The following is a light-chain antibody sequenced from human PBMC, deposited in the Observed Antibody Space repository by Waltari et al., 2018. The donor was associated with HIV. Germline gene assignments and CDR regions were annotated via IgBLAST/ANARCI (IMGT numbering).Light chain of an antibody. CDR2: GAS. V-gene: IGKV3-15*01. CDR1: QTVSSS. CDR3: QQYNDWPLT. Sequence: EIVMTQSPATLSVSPGERVTVSCRASQTVSSSLAWYQQKPGQAPRLLIYGASTRATGIAARFRGSGSGTEFALTISSLQSEDFAVYYCQQYNDWPLTFGGGTRVEIK. J-gene: IGKJ4*01.